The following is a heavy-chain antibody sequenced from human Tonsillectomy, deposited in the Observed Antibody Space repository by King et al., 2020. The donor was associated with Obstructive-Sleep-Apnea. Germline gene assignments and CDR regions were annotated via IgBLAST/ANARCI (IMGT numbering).Heavy chain of an antibody. Sequence: VQLQESGPGLVKPSQTLSLTCTVSGGSISSGGDYWSWIRQHPGKGLEWIGYISYSGSTYYNPSLKSRVTISVDTSKKQFSLKLSSVTAADTAVYYCARTLRYYDSSGYPFDYWGQGTLVTVSS. CDR1: GGSISSGGDY. CDR3: ARTLRYYDSSGYPFDY. CDR2: ISYSGST. J-gene: IGHJ4*02. V-gene: IGHV4-31*03. D-gene: IGHD3-22*01.